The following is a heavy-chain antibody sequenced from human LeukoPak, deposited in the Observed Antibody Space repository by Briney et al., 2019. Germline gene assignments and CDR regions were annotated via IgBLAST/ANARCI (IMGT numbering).Heavy chain of an antibody. CDR2: INHSGST. J-gene: IGHJ6*02. CDR1: GGSFSGYY. CDR3: ATLARAPAAAMDV. V-gene: IGHV4-34*01. Sequence: PETLSLTCAVYGGSFSGYYWSWIRQPPGKGLEWIGEINHSGSTNYNPSLKSRVTISVDTSKNQFSLKLSSVTAADTAVYYCATLARAPAAAMDVRGQGTTVTVSS. D-gene: IGHD2-2*01.